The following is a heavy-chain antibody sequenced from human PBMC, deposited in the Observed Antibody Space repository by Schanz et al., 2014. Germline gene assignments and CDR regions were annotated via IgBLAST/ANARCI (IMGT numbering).Heavy chain of an antibody. J-gene: IGHJ4*02. Sequence: VQLLESGGGLVQPGESLRLSCAASGFTFTTYAMTWVRQAPGKGLEWVSYISSSGSYTNYADSVKGRFTTSRDNGKKSMYLQMNSLRAEDTAVYYCAKYGGGYSYGFVEYWGQGILVTVSS. V-gene: IGHV3-11*03. CDR1: GFTFTTYA. CDR2: ISSSGSYT. D-gene: IGHD5-18*01. CDR3: AKYGGGYSYGFVEY.